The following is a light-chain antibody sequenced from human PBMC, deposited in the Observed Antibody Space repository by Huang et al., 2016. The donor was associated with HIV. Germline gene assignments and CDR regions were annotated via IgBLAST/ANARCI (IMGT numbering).Light chain of an antibody. CDR1: QNIVTW. CDR3: QQYNRYST. Sequence: DIQMTQSPSTLSASVGDRVSITCRASQNIVTWLAWYQQKPGKAPKLLIYKASLVQTGVPSRFSGSGCGTEFTLTISSLQPDDFATYYCQQYNRYSTFGQGTKVEIK. J-gene: IGKJ1*01. CDR2: KAS. V-gene: IGKV1-5*03.